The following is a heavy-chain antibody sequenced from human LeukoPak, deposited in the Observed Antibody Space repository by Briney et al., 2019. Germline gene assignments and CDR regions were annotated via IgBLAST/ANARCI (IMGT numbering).Heavy chain of an antibody. J-gene: IGHJ4*02. CDR3: ARHQSSIAGESFDY. CDR2: IYTSGST. Sequence: SETLSLTCTVSGGSISSYYWSWIRQPPGKGLEWVGYIYTSGSTNYNPSLKSRVTISVDTSKNQFSLKLSSVTAADTAVYYCARHQSSIAGESFDYWGQGTLVTVSS. V-gene: IGHV4-4*09. CDR1: GGSISSYY. D-gene: IGHD6-6*01.